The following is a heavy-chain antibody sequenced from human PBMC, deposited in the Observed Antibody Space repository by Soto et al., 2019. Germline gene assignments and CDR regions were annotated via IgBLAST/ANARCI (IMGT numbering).Heavy chain of an antibody. D-gene: IGHD1-26*01. CDR2: IKSKTDGGAA. J-gene: IGHJ6*02. CDR3: TTDIGIYGFDI. Sequence: EVQLVESGGGFVQPGGSLRLSCVASRFSFTNAWMSWVRQAPGKGPEWVGRIKSKTDGGAADYAAPVKVRFTISRDDSQNTLYLHRDSLKTEDTCVYHCTTDIGIYGFDIWGQGTTVTVSS. V-gene: IGHV3-15*01. CDR1: RFSFTNAW.